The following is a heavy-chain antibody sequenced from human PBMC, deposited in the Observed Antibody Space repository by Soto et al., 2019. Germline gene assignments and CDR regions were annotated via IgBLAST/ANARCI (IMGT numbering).Heavy chain of an antibody. Sequence: SVKVSCKASGYTFTSYGISWVRQAPGQGLEWMGGISPNFGTANYAQKFQGRVTITADESTSTAYMELSSLRSEDTAVYYCARSRGYYDAFDIWGQGTMVTVSS. J-gene: IGHJ3*02. CDR1: GYTFTSYG. CDR2: ISPNFGTA. V-gene: IGHV1-69*13. D-gene: IGHD3-22*01. CDR3: ARSRGYYDAFDI.